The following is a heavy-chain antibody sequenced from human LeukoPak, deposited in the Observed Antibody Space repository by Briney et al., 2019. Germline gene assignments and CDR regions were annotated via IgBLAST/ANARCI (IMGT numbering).Heavy chain of an antibody. Sequence: GGSLRLSCAASGFTFGSYDMHWVRQATGKGLEWVSSLGTTGDTYYPGSVEGRFTISRENAKNSLYLQMNSLRAGDTAVYYCARAKSGYTYGYDAFDIWGQGTMVTVSS. D-gene: IGHD5-18*01. V-gene: IGHV3-13*01. J-gene: IGHJ3*02. CDR1: GFTFGSYD. CDR2: LGTTGDT. CDR3: ARAKSGYTYGYDAFDI.